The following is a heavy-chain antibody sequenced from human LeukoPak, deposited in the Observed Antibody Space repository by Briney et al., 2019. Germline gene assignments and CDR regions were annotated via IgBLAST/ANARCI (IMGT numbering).Heavy chain of an antibody. Sequence: PSETLSLTCTVSGGSISGYYWTWIRQPAGKGPEWIGRIHASGSTNYNPSLKSRVNMSVDTSKNQFSLRLNSVTAADTAVYYCARVTDPRYNWFDPWGQGTLVTVSS. CDR3: ARVTDPRYNWFDP. J-gene: IGHJ5*02. CDR1: GGSISGYY. D-gene: IGHD2-21*02. V-gene: IGHV4-4*07. CDR2: IHASGST.